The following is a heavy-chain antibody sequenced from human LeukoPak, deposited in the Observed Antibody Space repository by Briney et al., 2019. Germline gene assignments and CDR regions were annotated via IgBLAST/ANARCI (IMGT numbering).Heavy chain of an antibody. CDR2: IYYSGST. V-gene: IGHV4-59*01. D-gene: IGHD6-19*01. Sequence: PSETLSLTCTVSGGSISSYYWSWIRQPPGKGLEWIGYIYYSGSTNYNPSLKSRVTISVDTSKNQFSLKLSSVTAADTAVYYCARGGGLQQWLVHNNWFDPWGQGTLVTVSP. J-gene: IGHJ5*02. CDR3: ARGGGLQQWLVHNNWFDP. CDR1: GGSISSYY.